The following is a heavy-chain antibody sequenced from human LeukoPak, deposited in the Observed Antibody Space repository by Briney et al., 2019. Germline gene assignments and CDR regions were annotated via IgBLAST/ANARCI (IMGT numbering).Heavy chain of an antibody. J-gene: IGHJ3*02. CDR1: GYSLTSYW. CDR3: ARHGRGDISSWYDFDI. D-gene: IGHD6-13*01. Sequence: GESLKISCTCSGYSLTSYWIGWGRQLPGEGLGWVGIIYPGDSDTRYSPSFQGQITISADKSISTAYLQWSSLKASDTAMYYCARHGRGDISSWYDFDIWGQGTMVTVSS. V-gene: IGHV5-51*01. CDR2: IYPGDSDT.